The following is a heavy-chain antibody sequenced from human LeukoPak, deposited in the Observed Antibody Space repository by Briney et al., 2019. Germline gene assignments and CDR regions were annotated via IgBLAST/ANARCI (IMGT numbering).Heavy chain of an antibody. V-gene: IGHV4-59*01. CDR2: IYYTGTT. CDR3: ARGRGDSRGTSFDY. D-gene: IGHD3-22*01. CDR1: GGSISTYY. J-gene: IGHJ4*02. Sequence: PSETLSLTCTVSGGSISTYYWSWIRQPPGKGLEWIAYIYYTGTTTYNPSLKSRVTISIDTSRNQFSLNLNSVTPADTAVYYCARGRGDSRGTSFDYWGQGTLVTVSS.